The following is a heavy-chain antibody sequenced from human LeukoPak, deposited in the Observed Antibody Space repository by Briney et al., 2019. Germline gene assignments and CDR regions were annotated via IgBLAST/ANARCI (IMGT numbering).Heavy chain of an antibody. CDR1: GYSISSGYY. D-gene: IGHD4-23*01. V-gene: IGHV4-38-2*01. Sequence: SETLSLTCAVSGYSISSGYYWGLIRQPPGKVLEWIGSIYHSGSTYYNPSLKSRVTISVDTSKNQFSLKLSSVTAADTAVYYCARGCRGNCPFDYWGQGTLVTVSS. J-gene: IGHJ4*02. CDR3: ARGCRGNCPFDY. CDR2: IYHSGST.